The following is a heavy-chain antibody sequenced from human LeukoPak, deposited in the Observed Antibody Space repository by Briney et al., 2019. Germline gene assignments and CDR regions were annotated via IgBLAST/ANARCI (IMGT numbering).Heavy chain of an antibody. J-gene: IGHJ4*02. D-gene: IGHD3-10*01. CDR3: ATMLRGVIIY. CDR1: GESINSFY. CDR2: IYTSGST. V-gene: IGHV4-4*07. Sequence: SSETLSLTCTVSGESINSFYWSWIRQPAGKGLEWIGRIYTSGSTNYNPSLKSRVTMSVDTSKNQFSLKLSSVTAADTAVYYCATMLRGVIIYWGQGTLVTVSS.